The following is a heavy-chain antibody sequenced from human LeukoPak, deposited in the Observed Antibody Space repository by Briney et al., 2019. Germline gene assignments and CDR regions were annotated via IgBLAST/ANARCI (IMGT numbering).Heavy chain of an antibody. D-gene: IGHD2-2*02. CDR3: LASPGYCSNTSCYMIDY. V-gene: IGHV1-69*13. J-gene: IGHJ4*02. CDR2: IIPIFGTA. CDR1: GGTFSSYA. Sequence: ASVKASCKASGGTFSSYAISWVRQAPGQGLEWMGGIIPIFGTANYAQKFQGRVTITADESTSTAYMELSSLRSEDTAVYYCLASPGYCSNTSCYMIDYWGQGTLVTVSS.